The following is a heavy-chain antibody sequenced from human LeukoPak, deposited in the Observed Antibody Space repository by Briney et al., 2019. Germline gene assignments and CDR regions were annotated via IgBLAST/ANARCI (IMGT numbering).Heavy chain of an antibody. Sequence: GGSLRLSCAASGFTFSNAWMSWVRQAPGKGLEWVGRIKSKTDGGTTDYAAPVKGRFTISRDDSKNTLYLQINSLKTEDTAIYYCIAFESGRYHWGQGTLVTVSS. V-gene: IGHV3-15*01. J-gene: IGHJ5*02. CDR1: GFTFSNAW. CDR3: IAFESGRYH. CDR2: IKSKTDGGTT. D-gene: IGHD2-15*01.